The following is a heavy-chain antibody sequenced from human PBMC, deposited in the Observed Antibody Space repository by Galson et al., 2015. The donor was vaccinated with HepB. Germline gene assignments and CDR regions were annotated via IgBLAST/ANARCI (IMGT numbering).Heavy chain of an antibody. J-gene: IGHJ3*02. CDR3: AKRKVAHGDSTERGAAFDI. CDR2: IWYAGSNT. D-gene: IGHD1-26*01. CDR1: GFTFSSYG. V-gene: IGHV3-33*06. Sequence: SLRLSCAASGFTFSSYGMHWVRQAPGKGLEWVAVIWYAGSNTYYADSVKGRFTISRDNSKNTLYLQMNSLRAEDTAVYYCAKRKVAHGDSTERGAAFDIWGQGTMVTASS.